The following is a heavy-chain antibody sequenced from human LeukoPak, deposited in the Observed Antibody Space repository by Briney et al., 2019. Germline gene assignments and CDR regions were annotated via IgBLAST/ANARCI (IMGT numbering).Heavy chain of an antibody. CDR3: ARGLGLVGDY. D-gene: IGHD1-26*01. CDR2: INHSGST. Sequence: SETLSLTCAVYGGSFSGYYWSWIRQPPGKGLEWIGEINHSGSTNYNPSLKSRVTILVDTSKNQFSLKLSSVTAADTAVYYCARGLGLVGDYWGQGTLVTVSS. CDR1: GGSFSGYY. J-gene: IGHJ4*02. V-gene: IGHV4-34*01.